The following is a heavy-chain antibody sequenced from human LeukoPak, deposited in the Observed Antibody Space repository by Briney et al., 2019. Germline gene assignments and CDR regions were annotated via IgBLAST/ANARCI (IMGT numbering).Heavy chain of an antibody. CDR3: ARTGSTVTMLYPFDH. CDR1: GGSIRSYY. D-gene: IGHD4-17*01. CDR2: IYYSGST. Sequence: PSETLSLTCTVSGGSIRSYYWSWIRQPPGKGLEWIGYIYYSGSTNYNPSLKSRVSISVDTSKNQFSLKLSSVTAADTAVYYCARTGSTVTMLYPFDHWGQGALVTVSS. J-gene: IGHJ4*02. V-gene: IGHV4-59*01.